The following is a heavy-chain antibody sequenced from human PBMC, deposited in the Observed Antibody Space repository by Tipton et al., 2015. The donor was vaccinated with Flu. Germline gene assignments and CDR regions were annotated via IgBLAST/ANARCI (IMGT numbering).Heavy chain of an antibody. J-gene: IGHJ4*02. Sequence: TLSLTCTVSGGSISSYYWSWIRQPPGKGLEWIGYIYYSGSTNYNPSLKSRVTISVGTSKNQFSLKLSSVTAADTAVYYCARGYCSGGSCYSGYDYWGQGTLVTVSS. CDR2: IYYSGST. CDR1: GGSISSYY. D-gene: IGHD2-15*01. V-gene: IGHV4-59*08. CDR3: ARGYCSGGSCYSGYDY.